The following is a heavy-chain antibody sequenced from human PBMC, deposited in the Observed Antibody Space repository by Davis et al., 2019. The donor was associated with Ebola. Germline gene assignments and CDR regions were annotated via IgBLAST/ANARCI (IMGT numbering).Heavy chain of an antibody. V-gene: IGHV3-48*02. D-gene: IGHD2-2*01. CDR1: GFTFSSYS. J-gene: IGHJ5*02. Sequence: GESLKISCAASGFTFSSYSMNWVRQAPGKGLEWVSYISSSSSSIYYVDSVKGRFTISRDNAKNSLYLQMNSLRDEDTAVYYCARDSWPGRGIVLVPAATWFDPWGQGTLVTVSS. CDR2: ISSSSSSI. CDR3: ARDSWPGRGIVLVPAATWFDP.